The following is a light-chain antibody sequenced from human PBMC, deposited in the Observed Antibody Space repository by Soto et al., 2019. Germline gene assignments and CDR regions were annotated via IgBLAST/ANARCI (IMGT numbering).Light chain of an antibody. J-gene: IGKJ1*01. V-gene: IGKV3-20*01. Sequence: EIALTQSPGALSFSQGARSTLSFSASQSVSSNYLAWYQQKPGQAPRLLIHGASSRATGIPDRFSGSGSGTDFTLTISRLEPEDFAVYYCQQYGSSPRTFGQGTKVDIK. CDR1: QSVSSNY. CDR2: GAS. CDR3: QQYGSSPRT.